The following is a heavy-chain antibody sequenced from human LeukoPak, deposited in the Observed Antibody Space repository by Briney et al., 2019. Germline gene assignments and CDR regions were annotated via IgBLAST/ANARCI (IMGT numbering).Heavy chain of an antibody. D-gene: IGHD3-10*01. V-gene: IGHV4-59*01. CDR2: IYYSGST. J-gene: IGHJ5*02. CDR3: ARDHNENGLGSGSYFWFDP. Sequence: PSETLSLTCTVSGGSISSYYWSWIRRPPGKGLEWIGYIYYSGSTNYNPSLKSRVTISVDTSKNQFSLKLSSVTAADTAVYYCARDHNENGLGSGSYFWFDPWGQGTLVTVSS. CDR1: GGSISSYY.